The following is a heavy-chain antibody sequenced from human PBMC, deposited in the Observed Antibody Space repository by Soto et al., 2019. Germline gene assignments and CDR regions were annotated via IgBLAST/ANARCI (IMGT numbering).Heavy chain of an antibody. V-gene: IGHV4-31*03. CDR3: ARVSATGTRWFDP. D-gene: IGHD6-13*01. CDR1: GGSISSGAYY. J-gene: IGHJ5*02. Sequence: LSLTGTVSGGSISSGAYYWGWIRQHPGKGLEWIGYISHRGTAYYTPSLKSRVSLSVDPSKSQFSLNVTSLTAADTAVYYCARVSATGTRWFDPWGPGTLVTVSS. CDR2: ISHRGTA.